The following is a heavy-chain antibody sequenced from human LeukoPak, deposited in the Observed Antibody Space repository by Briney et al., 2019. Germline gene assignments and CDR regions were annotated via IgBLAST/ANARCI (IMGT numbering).Heavy chain of an antibody. CDR1: GFTFSSYA. Sequence: PGGSLRLSCAASGFTFSSYAMSWGREAPGEGLEWGSAISGMGGSTYYAGSVKGRFTISRDNSKNTLYLQMNSQRAEDTAGYYCAKYGSGWYGIDYWGQGPLVTVSS. CDR3: AKYGSGWYGIDY. J-gene: IGHJ4*02. D-gene: IGHD6-19*01. CDR2: ISGMGGST. V-gene: IGHV3-23*01.